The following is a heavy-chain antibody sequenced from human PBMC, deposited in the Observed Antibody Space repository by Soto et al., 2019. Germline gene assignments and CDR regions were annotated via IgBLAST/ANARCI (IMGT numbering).Heavy chain of an antibody. Sequence: QVQLQESGPELVKPSETLSLTCTVSGGSISNYYWNWIRQSPGKGLEWIGYIYSSGSTHYNPSLQNRVTISIDTSKNQVSLKVNSVTAADTAVYYCARDHPHSYGVYYFDYWGQGTPVTVSS. CDR3: ARDHPHSYGVYYFDY. D-gene: IGHD5-18*01. V-gene: IGHV4-59*01. J-gene: IGHJ4*02. CDR1: GGSISNYY. CDR2: IYSSGST.